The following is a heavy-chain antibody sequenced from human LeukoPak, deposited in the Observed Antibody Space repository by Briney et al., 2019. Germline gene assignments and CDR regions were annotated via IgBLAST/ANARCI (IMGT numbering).Heavy chain of an antibody. V-gene: IGHV3-11*04. CDR2: ISSSGSTI. Sequence: GGSLRLSCAASGFTFSDYCMSWIRQAPGKGLEWVSYISSSGSTIYYADSVKGRFTISRDNSKNTLYLQMNSLRAEDTAVYYCAKELLGYSYGSYWGQGTLVTVSS. D-gene: IGHD5-18*01. CDR3: AKELLGYSYGSY. J-gene: IGHJ4*02. CDR1: GFTFSDYC.